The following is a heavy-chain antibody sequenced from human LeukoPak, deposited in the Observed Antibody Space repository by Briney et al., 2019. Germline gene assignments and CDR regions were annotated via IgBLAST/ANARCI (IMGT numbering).Heavy chain of an antibody. CDR2: IYHSGST. CDR3: AREVAGNWYFDP. CDR1: GYSISSGYY. D-gene: IGHD6-19*01. Sequence: SETLSLTCTVSGYSISSGYYWGWIRQPPGKGLEWIGSIYHSGSTYYNPSLKSRVTISVDTSKNQFSLKLSSVTAADTAVYYCAREVAGNWYFDPWGRGTLVTVSS. J-gene: IGHJ2*01. V-gene: IGHV4-38-2*02.